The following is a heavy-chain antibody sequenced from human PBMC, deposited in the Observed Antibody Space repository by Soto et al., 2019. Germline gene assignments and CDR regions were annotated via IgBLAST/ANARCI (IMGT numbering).Heavy chain of an antibody. V-gene: IGHV4-4*02. Sequence: QLQESGPGLVKPSGTLSLTCAVSGGSVTTNYWWGWVRQSPVTGLEWIGDMSHSGPTNYSPSLKSRVTLSVYTSKNQFSLELKSVTAADTAVYFCGMSSGWYTIHSWGQGTLVTVSS. CDR2: MSHSGPT. J-gene: IGHJ4*02. D-gene: IGHD6-19*01. CDR3: GMSSGWYTIHS. CDR1: GGSVTTNYW.